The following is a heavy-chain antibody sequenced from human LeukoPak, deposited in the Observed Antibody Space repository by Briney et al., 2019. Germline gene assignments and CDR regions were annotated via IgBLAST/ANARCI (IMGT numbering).Heavy chain of an antibody. D-gene: IGHD3-9*01. Sequence: GGSLRLSCAASGFTFDDYAMHWVRQAPGKGLEWVSDISWNSGSIGYADSVKGRFTISRDNAKNSLYLQMNSLRAEDTALYYCAKDIQASLYDILTGFDYWGQGTLVTVSS. CDR2: ISWNSGSI. V-gene: IGHV3-9*01. CDR1: GFTFDDYA. J-gene: IGHJ4*02. CDR3: AKDIQASLYDILTGFDY.